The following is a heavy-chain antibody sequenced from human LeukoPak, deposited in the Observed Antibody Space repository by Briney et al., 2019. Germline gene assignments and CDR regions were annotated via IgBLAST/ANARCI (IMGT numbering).Heavy chain of an antibody. D-gene: IGHD5-18*01. V-gene: IGHV1-46*01. CDR1: GYTFTSYY. Sequence: EASVKVSCKASGYTFTSYYMHWVRQAPGQGLEWMVIIKPSAGSTSYAQKFQGRVTMTRDTSTSTVYMELSSLRSEDTAVYYCARGGLQLLAPLDYWGQGTLVTVSS. CDR2: IKPSAGST. J-gene: IGHJ4*02. CDR3: ARGGLQLLAPLDY.